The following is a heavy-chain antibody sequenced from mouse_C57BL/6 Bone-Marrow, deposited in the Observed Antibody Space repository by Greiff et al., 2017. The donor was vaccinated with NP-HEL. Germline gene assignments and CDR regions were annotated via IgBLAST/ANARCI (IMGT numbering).Heavy chain of an antibody. V-gene: IGHV2-5*01. CDR3: AKGNYGNYLPWFAY. CDR2: IWRGGST. D-gene: IGHD2-1*01. CDR1: GFSLTSYG. J-gene: IGHJ3*01. Sequence: VKLQESGPGLVQPSQSLSITCTVSGFSLTSYGVHWVRQSPGKGLEWLGVIWRGGSTDYNAAFMSRLSITKDNSKSQVFFKMNSLQADDTAIYYCAKGNYGNYLPWFAYWGQGTLVTVSA.